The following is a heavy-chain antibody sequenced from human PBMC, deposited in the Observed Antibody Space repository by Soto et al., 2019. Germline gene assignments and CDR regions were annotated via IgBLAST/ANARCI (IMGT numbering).Heavy chain of an antibody. CDR2: TYYKSKWNN. Sequence: SQTVALTCAISGDSVSINSAAWNFISQSPSRGLEWLGRTYYKSKWNNDYALSVKSRITINPDTSKNQFSLHLYSVTPEDTAVYYCTGITWFRGMDVWGQGTPVTVSS. V-gene: IGHV6-1*01. CDR1: GDSVSINSAA. CDR3: TGITWFRGMDV. J-gene: IGHJ6*02. D-gene: IGHD3-10*01.